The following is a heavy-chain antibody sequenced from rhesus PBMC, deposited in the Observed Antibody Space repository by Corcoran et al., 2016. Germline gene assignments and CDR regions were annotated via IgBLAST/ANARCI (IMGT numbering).Heavy chain of an antibody. Sequence: EVQLVQSGAEVKRPGESLKISCKTSGYSFTSYWISWVAQMPGKGLVGRGAINPSDSDTRYSPSSQGQVTISADKSISTTYLQWSSLKASDSATYYCAKNLDSWGQGVVVTVSS. CDR2: INPSDSDT. CDR1: GYSFTSYW. V-gene: IGHV5-2*01. J-gene: IGHJ6*01. CDR3: AKNLDS.